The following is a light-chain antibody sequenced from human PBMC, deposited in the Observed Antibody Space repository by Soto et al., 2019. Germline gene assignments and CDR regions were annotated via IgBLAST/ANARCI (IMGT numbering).Light chain of an antibody. V-gene: IGKV3-20*01. CDR3: LHYGGSPLT. J-gene: IGKJ5*01. CDR1: QSVSSDY. CDR2: GAS. Sequence: EIVMMQSPAPLSVSPGERATLSCRASQSVSSDYLAWFQQKPGQAPRLLIYGASTRTTGIPDRFSGSGSGTDFTLTIGRLEPGDFAVYYCLHYGGSPLTFGQGTRLEIK.